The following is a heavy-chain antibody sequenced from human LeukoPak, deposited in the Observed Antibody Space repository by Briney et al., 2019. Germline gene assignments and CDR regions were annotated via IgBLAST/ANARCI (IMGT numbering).Heavy chain of an antibody. V-gene: IGHV4-38-2*02. Sequence: PSETLSLTCTVSGYSISSGYYWGWIRQPPGQGLEWIGSIYHSGSTYYNPSLKSRVTISVDTSKNQFSLKLSSVTAADTAVYYCARDDYYGSGSYYNVGAFDIWGQGTMVTVSS. D-gene: IGHD3-10*01. CDR1: GYSISSGYY. CDR3: ARDDYYGSGSYYNVGAFDI. CDR2: IYHSGST. J-gene: IGHJ3*02.